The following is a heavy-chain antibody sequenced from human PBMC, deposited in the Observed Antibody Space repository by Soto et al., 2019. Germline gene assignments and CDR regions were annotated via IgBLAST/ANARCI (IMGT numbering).Heavy chain of an antibody. V-gene: IGHV4-4*07. CDR2: VHINGNT. D-gene: IGHD1-7*01. CDR3: ARESGDNWTYEVY. CDR1: GGFISDYS. J-gene: IGHJ4*02. Sequence: QVLLQELGPGLVKPSETLSLTCTVSGGFISDYSMSWIRQSAGKGLEWVGRVHINGNTHYNPSLRGRVTMSVDTSNNQFHLRVTSVTAADTAVYYCARESGDNWTYEVYWGQGTLVAVSS.